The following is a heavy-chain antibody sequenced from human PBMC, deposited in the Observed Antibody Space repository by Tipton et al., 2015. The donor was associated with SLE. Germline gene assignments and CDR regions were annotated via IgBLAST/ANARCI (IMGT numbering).Heavy chain of an antibody. D-gene: IGHD2/OR15-2a*01. Sequence: TLSLTCTVSGGSISSGSYYWSWIRQPAGKGLEWIGHIYTSGSTNYNPSLKSRVTISVDTSKNQFSLKLGSVTAADTAVYYCASILLGQFDYWGQGTLVTVSS. V-gene: IGHV4-61*09. J-gene: IGHJ4*02. CDR1: GGSISSGSYY. CDR2: IYTSGST. CDR3: ASILLGQFDY.